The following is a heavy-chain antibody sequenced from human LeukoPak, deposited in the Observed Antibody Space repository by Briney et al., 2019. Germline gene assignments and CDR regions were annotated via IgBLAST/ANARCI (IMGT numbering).Heavy chain of an antibody. V-gene: IGHV4-4*07. CDR3: ARDSNLEYSSSRGLGR. D-gene: IGHD6-6*01. CDR2: IYASGST. Sequence: SETLSLICTVPGGSINSYYWSWIRQPAGKGLEWIGRIYASGSTYYNPSLKSRVTMSVDTSKNQFSLRLTTVTAADTAVYYCARDSNLEYSSSRGLGRWGPGTLVTVSS. J-gene: IGHJ4*02. CDR1: GGSINSYY.